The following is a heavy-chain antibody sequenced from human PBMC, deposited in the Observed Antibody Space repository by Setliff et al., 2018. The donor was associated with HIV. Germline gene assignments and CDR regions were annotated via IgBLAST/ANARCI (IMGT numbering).Heavy chain of an antibody. CDR1: GYTFTSYD. CDR2: MNPNSGNT. Sequence: ASVKVSCKASGYTFTSYDINWVRQATGQGLEWMGWMNPNSGNTGYAQKFQGRVTMTRNTSISTAYMELSSLRSEDTAVYYCAKDHGPPDSNFWIDPLYMDVWGKGTTVTVSS. CDR3: AKDHGPPDSNFWIDPLYMDV. V-gene: IGHV1-8*02. J-gene: IGHJ6*03. D-gene: IGHD3-3*01.